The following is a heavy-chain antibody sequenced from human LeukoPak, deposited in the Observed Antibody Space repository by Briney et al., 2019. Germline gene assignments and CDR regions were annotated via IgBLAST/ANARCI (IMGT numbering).Heavy chain of an antibody. CDR1: GFTFGGYW. CDR2: IKYDGSEK. CDR3: ARDGVSSSPDFDY. D-gene: IGHD6-6*01. Sequence: GGSLRLSCGASGFTFGGYWMYWVRQTPGKGLEWVANIKYDGSEKIYVDSVKGRFTISRDNAKNSLYLQMNSLRAEDTAVYYCARDGVSSSPDFDYWGQGTLVTVSS. J-gene: IGHJ4*02. V-gene: IGHV3-7*01.